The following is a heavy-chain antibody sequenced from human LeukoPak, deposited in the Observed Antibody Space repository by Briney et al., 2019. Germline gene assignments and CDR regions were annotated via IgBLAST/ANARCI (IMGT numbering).Heavy chain of an antibody. V-gene: IGHV1-18*01. D-gene: IGHD3-3*01. J-gene: IGHJ4*02. CDR3: ARGLNYDFWSGYYLDY. Sequence: ASVKVSCKASGYTFTSYGISWVRQAPGQGLEWMGWISAYNGNTNHAQKLQGRVTMTTDTSTSTAYMELRSLRSDDTAVYYCARGLNYDFWSGYYLDYWGQGTLVTVSS. CDR2: ISAYNGNT. CDR1: GYTFTSYG.